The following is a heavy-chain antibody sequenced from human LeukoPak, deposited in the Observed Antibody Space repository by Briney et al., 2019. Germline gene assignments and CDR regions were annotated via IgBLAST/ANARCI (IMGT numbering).Heavy chain of an antibody. J-gene: IGHJ3*02. CDR2: IYYSGST. Sequence: SETLSLTFTVSGGSISSYYWSWLRQPPGKGLEWIGYIYYSGSTNYNPSLKSRVTISVDTSKNQFSLKLSSVTAADTAVYYCARDRANYGSGSLDAFDIWGQGTMVTVSS. CDR1: GGSISSYY. V-gene: IGHV4-59*12. CDR3: ARDRANYGSGSLDAFDI. D-gene: IGHD3-10*01.